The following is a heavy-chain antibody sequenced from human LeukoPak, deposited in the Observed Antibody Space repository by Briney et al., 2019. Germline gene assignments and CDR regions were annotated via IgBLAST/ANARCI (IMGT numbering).Heavy chain of an antibody. Sequence: SETLSLTCTVSGGSISSYYWSWIRQPPGKGLEWIGYIYYSGSTNYNPSLKSRVTISVDKSKNQFSLKLSSVTAADTAVYYCARTLGFGELFDYWGQGTLVTVSS. V-gene: IGHV4-59*12. CDR1: GGSISSYY. J-gene: IGHJ4*02. CDR2: IYYSGST. D-gene: IGHD3-10*01. CDR3: ARTLGFGELFDY.